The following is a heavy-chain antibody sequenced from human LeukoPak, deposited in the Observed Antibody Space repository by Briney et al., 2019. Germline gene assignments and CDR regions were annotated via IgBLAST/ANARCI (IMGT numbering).Heavy chain of an antibody. CDR1: GYSFTSYW. D-gene: IGHD3-22*01. V-gene: IGHV5-51*01. Sequence: GESLKISCKGSGYSFTSYWIGWVRQMPGKGLEWMVIIYPGDSDTRYSPSFQGQVTISADKSISTAYLQWSSLKASDTAMYYCARQGPDYYDSSGYYSPGDYWGQGTLVTVSS. CDR3: ARQGPDYYDSSGYYSPGDY. CDR2: IYPGDSDT. J-gene: IGHJ4*02.